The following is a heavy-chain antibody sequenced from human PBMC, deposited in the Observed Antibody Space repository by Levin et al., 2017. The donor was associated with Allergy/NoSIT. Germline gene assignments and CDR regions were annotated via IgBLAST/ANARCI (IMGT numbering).Heavy chain of an antibody. CDR1: GYTFTGYY. D-gene: IGHD2-2*01. Sequence: GASVKVSCKASGYTFTGYYMHWVRQAPGQGLEWMGWINPNSGGTNYAQKFQGRVTMTRDTSISTAYMELSRLRSDDTAVYYCARDYPYCSSTSCSESDAFDIWGQGTMVTVSS. V-gene: IGHV1-2*02. CDR2: INPNSGGT. J-gene: IGHJ3*02. CDR3: ARDYPYCSSTSCSESDAFDI.